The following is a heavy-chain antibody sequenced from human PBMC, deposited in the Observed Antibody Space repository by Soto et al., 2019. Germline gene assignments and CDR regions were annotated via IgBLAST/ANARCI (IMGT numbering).Heavy chain of an antibody. D-gene: IGHD3-9*01. CDR3: ATEPLRYFDWLPIDY. CDR2: INAGNGNT. J-gene: IGHJ4*02. V-gene: IGHV1-3*01. Sequence: QVQLVQSGAEVKKPGASVKVSCKASGYTFTSYAMHWVRQAPGQRLEWMGWINAGNGNTKYSQKFPGRVTITRDTSASTAYMELSSLRSEDTAVYYCATEPLRYFDWLPIDYWGQGTLVTVSS. CDR1: GYTFTSYA.